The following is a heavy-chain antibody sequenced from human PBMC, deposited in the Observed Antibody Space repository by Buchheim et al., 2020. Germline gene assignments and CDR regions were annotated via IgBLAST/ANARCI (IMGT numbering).Heavy chain of an antibody. CDR3: ARPGYSNEGYDMDV. V-gene: IGHV5-51*01. CDR2: VYPGDSDT. CDR1: GYSFTSYW. J-gene: IGHJ6*02. Sequence: EVQLVQSGAEVQKPGDSLKISCKGSGYSFTSYWIAWVRQMPGRGLEWMGIVYPGDSDTRYSPSFQGQVTIPSDKSTSTAYLEWSSLKASDTAMYYCARPGYSNEGYDMDVWGQGTT. D-gene: IGHD4-11*01.